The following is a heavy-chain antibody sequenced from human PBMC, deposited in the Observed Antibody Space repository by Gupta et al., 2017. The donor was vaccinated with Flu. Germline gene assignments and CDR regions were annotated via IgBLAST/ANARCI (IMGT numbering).Heavy chain of an antibody. D-gene: IGHD3-10*01. V-gene: IGHV3-30*01. Sequence: YADSVKGRFTISRDISKNTLHLQMNSLRTEDTAVYYCARDRGDGYNLGAFADYWGQGTLVTVSS. J-gene: IGHJ4*02. CDR3: ARDRGDGYNLGAFADY.